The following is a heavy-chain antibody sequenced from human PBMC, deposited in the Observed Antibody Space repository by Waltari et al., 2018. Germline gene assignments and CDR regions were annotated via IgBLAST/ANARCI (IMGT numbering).Heavy chain of an antibody. D-gene: IGHD3-10*01. CDR2: MNHTRGST. V-gene: IGHV1-8*02. CDR3: ARDYGSGTYYSMDV. Sequence: QVQLVQSGAEVKKPGASVKVSCKASGYSFTSYNINWVRKAAGQGLEWMGWMNHTRGSTGNAQKFQDRVTITRNTSIGKAYMELRSLRSEDPAVYYCARDYGSGTYYSMDVWGKGPTVTVSS. CDR1: GYSFTSYN. J-gene: IGHJ6*03.